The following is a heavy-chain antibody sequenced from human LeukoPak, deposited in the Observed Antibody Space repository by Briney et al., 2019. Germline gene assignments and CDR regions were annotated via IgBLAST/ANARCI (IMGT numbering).Heavy chain of an antibody. CDR3: ARDRAANQDWVEFDP. J-gene: IGHJ5*02. Sequence: HPGGSLRLSCAVSGFRVSDYYMSWVRQAPGKGLEWVGLIRDSGEAFYADFARGRFAISRDESENTLYLQMNSLRVEDTAVYFCARDRAANQDWVEFDPWGQGTPVSVSS. V-gene: IGHV3-66*03. CDR2: IRDSGEA. D-gene: IGHD3/OR15-3a*01. CDR1: GFRVSDYY.